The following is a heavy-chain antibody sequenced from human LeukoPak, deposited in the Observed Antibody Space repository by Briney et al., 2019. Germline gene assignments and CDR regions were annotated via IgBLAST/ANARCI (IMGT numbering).Heavy chain of an antibody. V-gene: IGHV3-23*01. CDR2: ISGSGGST. J-gene: IGHJ3*02. D-gene: IGHD5-12*01. CDR1: GFTFSSYA. Sequence: GGSLRLSCAASGFTFSSYAMSWVRQAPGKGREWVSSISGSGGSTYYADSVKGRFTISRDNSKNTLYLQMNSLRAEDTAVYYCAKAPPGEWLRLEAFDIWGQGTMVTVSS. CDR3: AKAPPGEWLRLEAFDI.